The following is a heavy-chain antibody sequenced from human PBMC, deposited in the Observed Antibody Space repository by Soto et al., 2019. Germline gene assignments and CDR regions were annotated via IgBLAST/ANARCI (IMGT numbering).Heavy chain of an antibody. J-gene: IGHJ6*03. CDR2: IYYSGST. CDR3: ARLSSGSYYIDYYYYYMDV. V-gene: IGHV4-39*01. CDR1: GGSISSSSYY. Sequence: SETLSLTCTVSGGSISSSSYYWGWIRQPPGKGLEWIGSIYYSGSTYYNPSLKSRVTISVDTSKNQFSLKLSSVTAADTAVYYCARLSSGSYYIDYYYYYMDVWGKGTTVTVSS. D-gene: IGHD3-10*01.